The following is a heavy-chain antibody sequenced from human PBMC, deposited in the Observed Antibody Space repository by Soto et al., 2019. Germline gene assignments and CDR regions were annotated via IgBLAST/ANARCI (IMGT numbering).Heavy chain of an antibody. CDR2: IWYDGSNK. D-gene: IGHD3-10*01. V-gene: IGHV3-33*01. CDR3: ARDRSPSMVRGVIDY. CDR1: GFTFSSYG. J-gene: IGHJ4*02. Sequence: QVQLVESGGGVVQPGRSLRLSCAASGFTFSSYGIHWVRQAPGKGLEWVAVIWYDGSNKYYADSVKGRFTISRDNSKNTRYLQMNSLRAEGTAGYYCARDRSPSMVRGVIDYWGQGTLVTVSS.